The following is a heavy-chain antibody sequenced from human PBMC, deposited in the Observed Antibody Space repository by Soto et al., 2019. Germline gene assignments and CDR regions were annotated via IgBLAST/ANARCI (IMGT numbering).Heavy chain of an antibody. Sequence: SVKVSCKASGGTFSSYAISWVRQAPGQGLEWMGGIIPIFGTANYAQKFQGRVTMTADASTDTAYMELSSLRSEDTAVYYCATRYGSGSYYNHYYYGMDVWGQGTTVTVSS. V-gene: IGHV1-69*13. CDR3: ATRYGSGSYYNHYYYGMDV. CDR1: GGTFSSYA. J-gene: IGHJ6*02. CDR2: IIPIFGTA. D-gene: IGHD3-10*01.